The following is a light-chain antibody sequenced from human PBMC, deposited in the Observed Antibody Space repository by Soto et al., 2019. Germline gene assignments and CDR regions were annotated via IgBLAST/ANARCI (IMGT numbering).Light chain of an antibody. CDR1: QRISNY. CDR3: QQSYSTLWT. V-gene: IGKV1-39*01. Sequence: DIQLTQSPSSLSCSLGDRVTITCRASQRISNYLNWYKQKPGEVPKLLSYAASRLQSGVPSRFSGGGSGTDFTLTISSLTPEDFETYYCQQSYSTLWTFGQGTKVYIK. CDR2: AAS. J-gene: IGKJ1*01.